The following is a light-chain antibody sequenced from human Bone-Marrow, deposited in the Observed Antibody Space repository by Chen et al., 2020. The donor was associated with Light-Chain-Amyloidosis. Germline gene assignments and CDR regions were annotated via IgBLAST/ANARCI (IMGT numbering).Light chain of an antibody. V-gene: IGLV3-25*03. Sequence: SYDLTQPPSVSVSPGQTASITCSGDDLPTKYAYWYQQKPGQAPVLVIHRDTERPSGISERFSGSSSGTTDTLTISGVQAEDEADYHCQSADSSGTYEVIFGGGTKLTVL. CDR3: QSADSSGTYEVI. CDR2: RDT. J-gene: IGLJ2*01. CDR1: DLPTKY.